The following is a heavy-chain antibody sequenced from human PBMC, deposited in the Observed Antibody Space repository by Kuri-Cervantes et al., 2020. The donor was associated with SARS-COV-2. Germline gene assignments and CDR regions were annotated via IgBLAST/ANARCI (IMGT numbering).Heavy chain of an antibody. CDR1: GGTFSNYA. CDR2: IIPILAIA. Sequence: SVKVSCKASGGTFSNYAISWVRQAPGQGLEWMGRIIPILAIANYAQKFQGRVTITADKSTSTAYMEMSSLRSEDTAVYYCAKVDSSSSYYYYYGMDVWGQGTTVTVSS. D-gene: IGHD6-6*01. CDR3: AKVDSSSSYYYYYGMDV. J-gene: IGHJ6*02. V-gene: IGHV1-69*04.